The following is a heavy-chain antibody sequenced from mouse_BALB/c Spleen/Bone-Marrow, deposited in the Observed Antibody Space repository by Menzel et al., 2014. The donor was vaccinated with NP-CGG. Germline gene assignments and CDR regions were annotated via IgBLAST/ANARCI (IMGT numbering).Heavy chain of an antibody. D-gene: IGHD2-10*01. CDR3: AIAYFGNYNYYFDY. J-gene: IGHJ2*01. V-gene: IGHV2-9*02. CDR2: IWAGGST. Sequence: VQVVESGPGLVAPSQSLSITCTVSEFSLTSYGVHWVRQPPGKGLEWLGIIWAGGSTNYNSALMSRLSISKDNSKSQVFLKMNSLQTDDTAMYFCAIAYFGNYNYYFDYRGQGTTLTVSS. CDR1: EFSLTSYG.